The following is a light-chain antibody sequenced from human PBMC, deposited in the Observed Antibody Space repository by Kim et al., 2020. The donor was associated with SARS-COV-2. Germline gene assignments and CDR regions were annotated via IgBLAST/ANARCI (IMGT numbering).Light chain of an antibody. CDR2: DVF. CDR3: SSYTTSTTVV. CDR1: DSDVGAYGF. Sequence: GQSITISSTGTDSDVGAYGFVSWYQQHPDKAPQLIIYDVFNRPSGVSNRFSGSKSGNTASLTISGLQAEDEADYYCSSYTTSTTVVFGGGTKVTVL. V-gene: IGLV2-14*03. J-gene: IGLJ2*01.